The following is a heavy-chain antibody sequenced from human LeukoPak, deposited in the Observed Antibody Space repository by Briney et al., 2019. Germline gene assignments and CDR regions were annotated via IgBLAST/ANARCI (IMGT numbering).Heavy chain of an antibody. V-gene: IGHV3-23*01. D-gene: IGHD3-22*01. J-gene: IGHJ4*02. Sequence: GGSLRLSCAASGFTFSIFAMSCVRKATGKGLVWVSSVSGSGGSTYYAASVKGRFTISRDNSKNTLYLQVNSLRAEDTAVYYCARADTSGYIYYFDYWGQGTLVTVSS. CDR1: GFTFSIFA. CDR3: ARADTSGYIYYFDY. CDR2: VSGSGGST.